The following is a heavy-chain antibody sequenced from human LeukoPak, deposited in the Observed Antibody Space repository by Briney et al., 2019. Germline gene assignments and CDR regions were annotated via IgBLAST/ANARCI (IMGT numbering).Heavy chain of an antibody. CDR3: ARVRYSYGPYFDY. CDR1: GGSFSGYY. J-gene: IGHJ4*02. CDR2: IYYSGST. V-gene: IGHV4-31*11. D-gene: IGHD5-18*01. Sequence: PSETLSLTCAVYGGSFSGYYWSWIRQHPGKGLEWIGYIYYSGSTYYNPSLKSRVTISVDTSKNQFSLKLSSVTAADTAVYYCARVRYSYGPYFDYWGQGTLVTVSS.